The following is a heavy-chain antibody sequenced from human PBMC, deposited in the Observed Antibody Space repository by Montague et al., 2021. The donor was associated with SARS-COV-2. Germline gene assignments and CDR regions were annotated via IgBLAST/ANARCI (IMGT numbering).Heavy chain of an antibody. V-gene: IGHV4-59*08. D-gene: IGHD3-22*01. CDR1: GGSISSYY. CDR3: ARHDSVAEYDRSGYHYYYSMDA. J-gene: IGHJ6*02. Sequence: SETLSLTCTVSGGSISSYYLSWIQQPPGKGLEWIGFFYYIGSTNYNPSLKSRVTMSLDTSKNQFSLKLTSVTAADTAVYYCARHDSVAEYDRSGYHYYYSMDAWGQGTPVTASS. CDR2: FYYIGST.